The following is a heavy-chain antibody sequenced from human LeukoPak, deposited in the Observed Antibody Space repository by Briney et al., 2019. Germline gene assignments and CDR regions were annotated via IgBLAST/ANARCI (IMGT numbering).Heavy chain of an antibody. J-gene: IGHJ4*02. CDR1: GYTFTSYG. V-gene: IGHV1-18*01. Sequence: ASVKVSCKASGYTFTSYGISWVRQAPGQGLEWMGWISAYNGNTNYAQKLQGRVTMTTDTSTSTAYMELRSLRSDDTAVYYCAREDDGIAAAGLGYWGQGTLVTVSS. CDR3: AREDDGIAAAGLGY. D-gene: IGHD6-13*01. CDR2: ISAYNGNT.